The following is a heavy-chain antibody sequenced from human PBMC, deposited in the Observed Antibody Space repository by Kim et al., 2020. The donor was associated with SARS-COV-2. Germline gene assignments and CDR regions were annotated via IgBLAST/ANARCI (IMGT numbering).Heavy chain of an antibody. Sequence: GGSLRLSCVASGFTFSSSWMSWVRQAPGQGLEWVAYIEKDGSGQYYVESVKGRFTISRDNAKNLLYLEMNSLRADDTAIYYCAKGVLYPDCWGQGTLVTVSS. CDR1: GFTFSSSW. J-gene: IGHJ4*02. V-gene: IGHV3-7*03. CDR3: AKGVLYPDC. D-gene: IGHD2-15*01. CDR2: IEKDGSGQ.